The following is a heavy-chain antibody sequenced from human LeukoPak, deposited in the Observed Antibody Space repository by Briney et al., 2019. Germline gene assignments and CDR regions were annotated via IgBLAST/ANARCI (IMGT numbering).Heavy chain of an antibody. CDR2: INPVDSET. D-gene: IGHD2-2*01. CDR3: ARQGSSTTSWQTIDY. V-gene: IGHV5-51*01. Sequence: GESLKISCKGSGYRFTDHWIAWVRQMPGKGLECMGIINPVDSETRYSPSFQGKVTISVDKSITTASLQWSSLRASDTAMYYCARQGSSTTSWQTIDYWGQGTLVSVSS. CDR1: GYRFTDHW. J-gene: IGHJ4*02.